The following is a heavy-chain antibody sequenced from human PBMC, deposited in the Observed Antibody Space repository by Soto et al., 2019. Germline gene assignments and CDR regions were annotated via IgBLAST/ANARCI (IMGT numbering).Heavy chain of an antibody. Sequence: QVQLVQSGAEVKKPGSSVKVSCKASGGTLSSYAISWVRQAPGQGLEWMGGIIPIFGTANYAQKFQGRVTITADESTSTAYMELSSLRSEDTAVYYCARESHQMATITAFDTWGQGTMVTVSS. D-gene: IGHD5-12*01. V-gene: IGHV1-69*01. CDR3: ARESHQMATITAFDT. CDR1: GGTLSSYA. J-gene: IGHJ3*02. CDR2: IIPIFGTA.